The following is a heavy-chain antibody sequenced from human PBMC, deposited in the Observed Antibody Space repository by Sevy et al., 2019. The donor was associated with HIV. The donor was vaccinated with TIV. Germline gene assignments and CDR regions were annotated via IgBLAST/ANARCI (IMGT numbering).Heavy chain of an antibody. Sequence: SETLSLTCTVSGASIRDSSYFWAWIRQPPGKGLEWIGNIYSYGETYYNSSLKSRVTISVDTSKNQFSLSLTSVTAADTAIYFCARSMEQQLDAFDIWGQGTMVTVSS. CDR2: IYSYGET. J-gene: IGHJ3*02. D-gene: IGHD6-13*01. CDR3: ARSMEQQLDAFDI. V-gene: IGHV4-39*01. CDR1: GASIRDSSYF.